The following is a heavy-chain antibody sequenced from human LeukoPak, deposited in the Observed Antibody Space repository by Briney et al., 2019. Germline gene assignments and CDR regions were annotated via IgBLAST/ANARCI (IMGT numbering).Heavy chain of an antibody. Sequence: ASVKVSCKASGYTFTSYDINWVRQATGQGLEWMGWMNPNSGNTGYAQKFQGRVTITRNTSISTAYMELSSLRSEDTAVYYCARVPRDDFWSGYYDYYYYYYMGVWGKGTTVTVSS. CDR2: MNPNSGNT. D-gene: IGHD3-3*01. CDR3: ARVPRDDFWSGYYDYYYYYYMGV. V-gene: IGHV1-8*03. CDR1: GYTFTSYD. J-gene: IGHJ6*03.